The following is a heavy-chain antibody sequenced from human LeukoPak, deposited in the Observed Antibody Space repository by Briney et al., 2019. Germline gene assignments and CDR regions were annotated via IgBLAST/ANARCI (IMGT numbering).Heavy chain of an antibody. CDR3: AREESRSSYFDY. J-gene: IGHJ4*02. V-gene: IGHV4-59*01. D-gene: IGHD6-6*01. Sequence: SETLSLTCTVSGGSISSYYWSWIRQPPGKGLEWIGYIYYSGSTNYNPSLKSRVTISVDTSKNQFSLKLSSVTAADTAVYYCAREESRSSYFDYWGQGTLVTVSP. CDR2: IYYSGST. CDR1: GGSISSYY.